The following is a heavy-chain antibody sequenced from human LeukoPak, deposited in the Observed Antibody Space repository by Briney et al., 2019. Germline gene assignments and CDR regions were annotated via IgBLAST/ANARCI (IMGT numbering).Heavy chain of an antibody. V-gene: IGHV1-2*02. CDR3: ARDLPTRAVRGVISWFDP. CDR1: GYSFADYY. D-gene: IGHD3-10*01. J-gene: IGHJ5*02. CDR2: IKPNSGGT. Sequence: GASVKVSCKASGYSFADYYMHWVRQAPGQGLEWMGWIKPNSGGTRSAQKFQGRVTMTRDTSISTAYMELSRLRSDDTAVYYRARDLPTRAVRGVISWFDPWGQGTLVTVSS.